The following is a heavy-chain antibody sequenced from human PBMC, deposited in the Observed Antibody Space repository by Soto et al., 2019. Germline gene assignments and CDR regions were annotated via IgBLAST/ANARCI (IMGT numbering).Heavy chain of an antibody. CDR1: GFTFSSYA. D-gene: IGHD2-21*02. J-gene: IGHJ6*02. V-gene: IGHV3-23*01. CDR3: AKGYCGGDCYAYYYYGMDV. Sequence: LRLSCAASGFTFSSYAMSWVRQAPGKGLEWVSAISGSGGSTYYADSVRGRFTISRDNSKNTLYLQMNSLRAEDTTVYYCAKGYCGGDCYAYYYYGMDVWGQGTTVTVSS. CDR2: ISGSGGST.